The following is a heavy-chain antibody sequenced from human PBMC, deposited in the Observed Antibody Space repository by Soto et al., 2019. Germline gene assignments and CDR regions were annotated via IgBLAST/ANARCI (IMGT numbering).Heavy chain of an antibody. J-gene: IGHJ4*02. CDR3: ARVPDY. V-gene: IGHV4-30-2*01. Sequence: QLQLQESGSGLVKPSQTLSLTFAVSGGSISSGGYSWSWIRQPPGKGLEWIGYIYHGVSTYYNPSLKSRVTTPADRSKNQFSLKLRSVTAADTAVYYCARVPDYWGQGTLVTVSS. CDR1: GGSISSGGYS. CDR2: IYHGVST.